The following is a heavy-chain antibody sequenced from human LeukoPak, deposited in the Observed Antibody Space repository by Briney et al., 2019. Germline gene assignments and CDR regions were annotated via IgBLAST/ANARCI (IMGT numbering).Heavy chain of an antibody. CDR1: GGSISSYY. J-gene: IGHJ4*02. V-gene: IGHV4-59*01. Sequence: SETLSLTCTVSGGSISSYYWSWIRQPPGKGLEWIGYIYYSGSTNYNPSLKSRVTISVDTSKNQFSLKLSSVTAADTAVYYCARGTCGGDCYSGYYFGYWGQGTLVTVSS. CDR2: IYYSGST. CDR3: ARGTCGGDCYSGYYFGY. D-gene: IGHD2-21*02.